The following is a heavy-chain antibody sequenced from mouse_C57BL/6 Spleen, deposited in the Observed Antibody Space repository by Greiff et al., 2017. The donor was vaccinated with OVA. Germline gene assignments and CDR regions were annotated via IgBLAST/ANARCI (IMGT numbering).Heavy chain of an antibody. CDR3: ARREYDGYFMDY. V-gene: IGHV1-80*01. Sequence: VQLQQSGAELVKPGASVKISCKASGYAFSSYWMNWVKQRPGKGLEWIGQIYPGDGDTNYNVKFKGKATLTADKSSSTAYMQLSSLTSEDSAVYFCARREYDGYFMDYWGQGTSVTVSS. J-gene: IGHJ4*01. CDR1: GYAFSSYW. CDR2: IYPGDGDT. D-gene: IGHD2-3*01.